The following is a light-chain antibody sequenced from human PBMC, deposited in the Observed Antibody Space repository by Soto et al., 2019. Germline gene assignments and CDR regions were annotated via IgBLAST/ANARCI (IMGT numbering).Light chain of an antibody. CDR2: DVT. CDR3: TSYAAGGTLV. J-gene: IGLJ2*01. V-gene: IGLV2-14*01. CDR1: SSDVGTYNS. Sequence: QSALTQPASVSGSPGQSITISCTGTSSDVGTYNSVSWYQQHAGKVPKLMIYDVTNRPSGVSDRFSGSKSGNTASLTISGLQAEDEADYYCTSYAAGGTLVFGGGTQLTVL.